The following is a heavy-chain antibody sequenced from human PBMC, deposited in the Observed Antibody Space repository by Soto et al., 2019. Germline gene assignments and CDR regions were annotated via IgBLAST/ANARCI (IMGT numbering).Heavy chain of an antibody. CDR3: ARGDYVSGEYYFDY. D-gene: IGHD3-10*01. V-gene: IGHV3-53*04. CDR1: GFAVSSNY. CDR2: IYSGGST. Sequence: PGGSLRLSCAASGFAVSSNYMSWVRQAPGKGLEWVSVIYSGGSTYYADSVKGRFTISRHNSKNTLYLQMNSLRAEDTAVYYCARGDYVSGEYYFDYGGQGTLVTVSS. J-gene: IGHJ4*02.